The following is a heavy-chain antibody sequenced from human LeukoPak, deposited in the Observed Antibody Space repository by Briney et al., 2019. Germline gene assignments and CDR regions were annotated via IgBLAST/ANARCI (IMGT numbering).Heavy chain of an antibody. J-gene: IGHJ4*02. CDR3: ATISLGVAGNPKRYYFDY. V-gene: IGHV1-69*05. Sequence: ASVKVSCKASGGTFSSYATSWVRQAPGQGLEWMGRIIPIFGTANYAQKFQGRVTITTDESTSTAHMELSSLRSEDTAVYYCATISLGVAGNPKRYYFDYWGQGTLVTVSS. CDR1: GGTFSSYA. D-gene: IGHD6-19*01. CDR2: IIPIFGTA.